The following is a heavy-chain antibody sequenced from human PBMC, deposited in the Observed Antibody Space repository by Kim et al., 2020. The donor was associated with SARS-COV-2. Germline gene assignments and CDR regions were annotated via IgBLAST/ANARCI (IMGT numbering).Heavy chain of an antibody. V-gene: IGHV3-23*01. D-gene: IGHD2-8*01. J-gene: IGHJ3*02. CDR3: AKIMTSGAFNI. Sequence: GTTYYGDSVKGRFTISRDNSKNTLYLQMNSLSADDTAIYYCAKIMTSGAFNIWGQGTMVTVSS. CDR2: GTT.